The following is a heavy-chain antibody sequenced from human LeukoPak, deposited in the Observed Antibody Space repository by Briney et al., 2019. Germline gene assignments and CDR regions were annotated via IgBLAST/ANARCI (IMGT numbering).Heavy chain of an antibody. V-gene: IGHV3-48*01. J-gene: IGHJ4*02. Sequence: GGSLRLSCAASGFTFSTYGMNWVRQAPGKGLEWVSYINLNSRTIDYADSVRGRFTISRDNAKSSLYLQMNSLRAEDTAVYYRARGGAARPDYWGQETLVTVFS. D-gene: IGHD6-6*01. CDR1: GFTFSTYG. CDR3: ARGGAARPDY. CDR2: INLNSRTI.